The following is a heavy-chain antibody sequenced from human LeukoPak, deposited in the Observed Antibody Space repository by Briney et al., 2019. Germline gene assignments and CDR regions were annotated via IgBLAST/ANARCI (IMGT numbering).Heavy chain of an antibody. CDR2: IKQDGSKK. Sequence: GGSLGLSCAASGFTFSSYWMHWVRQAPGKGLEWVANIKQDGSKKSYVDSVKGRFTISRDNAKNSLYLQMNSLRAEDTAIYYCTRVGYIDEGIDYWGQGTLVTVSS. CDR3: TRVGYIDEGIDY. D-gene: IGHD5-24*01. J-gene: IGHJ4*02. CDR1: GFTFSSYW. V-gene: IGHV3-7*04.